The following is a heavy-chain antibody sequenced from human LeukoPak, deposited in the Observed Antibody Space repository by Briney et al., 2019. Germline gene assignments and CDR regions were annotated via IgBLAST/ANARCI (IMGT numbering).Heavy chain of an antibody. J-gene: IGHJ5*01. CDR2: IYYSGST. V-gene: IGHV4-59*08. D-gene: IGHD3-9*01. CDR1: GGXISSYY. Sequence: PSETLSLTCTVSGGXISSYYWTWIRQPPGKALEWIGYIYYSGSTNYNPSLKSRATISVDRSKTQFFLKLRSVAAADTAVYYCARLSNYDILTGNSWFDSWGQGTLVTVSS. CDR3: ARLSNYDILTGNSWFDS.